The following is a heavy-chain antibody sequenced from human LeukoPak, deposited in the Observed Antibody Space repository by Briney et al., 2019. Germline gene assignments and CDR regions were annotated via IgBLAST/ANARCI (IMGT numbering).Heavy chain of an antibody. CDR3: ARDRCSSTNCYLDY. CDR2: IRFDGSNK. CDR1: GFTFSNYA. V-gene: IGHV3-30*02. D-gene: IGHD2-2*01. Sequence: PGGSLRLSCAASGFTFSNYAIHWVRQAPARGLEWVAFIRFDGSNKYYADSVRGRFAISRDNSKSTVYLQMNSLGVEDTAVYYCARDRCSSTNCYLDYWGQGTLVTVSS. J-gene: IGHJ4*02.